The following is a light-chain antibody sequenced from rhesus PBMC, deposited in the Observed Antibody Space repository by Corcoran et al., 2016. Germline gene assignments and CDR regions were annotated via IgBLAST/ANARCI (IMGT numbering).Light chain of an antibody. CDR3: QQYYSLPWT. CDR2: EAS. J-gene: IGKJ1*01. CDR1: QGITND. Sequence: DIQMTQSPSSLSASVGDRVTITCRASQGITNDLAWYQQKPGETPKLLIYEASTLQSGIPSRFSGSGSGTDFTLTISSLHSEDFATFYCQQYYSLPWTFGLGTKLEVK. V-gene: IGKV1-25*01.